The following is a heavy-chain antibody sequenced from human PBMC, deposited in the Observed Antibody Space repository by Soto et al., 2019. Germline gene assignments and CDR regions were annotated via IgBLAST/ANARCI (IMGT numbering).Heavy chain of an antibody. CDR2: FKSKTDGGSP. V-gene: IGHV3-15*01. CDR1: GFTFSNTW. D-gene: IGHD2-15*01. Sequence: PGGSLRLSCAASGFTFSNTWMSWVRQVPGKGLEWVGRFKSKTDGGSPDYAAPVKGRFTISRDDSKNMVYLQMNSLNIEDTAVYYCATSPFFRGGGCNPYFFDHWGKGSQVPVSS. CDR3: ATSPFFRGGGCNPYFFDH. J-gene: IGHJ4*02.